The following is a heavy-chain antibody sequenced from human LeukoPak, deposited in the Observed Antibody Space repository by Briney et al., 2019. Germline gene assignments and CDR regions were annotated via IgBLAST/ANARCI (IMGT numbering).Heavy chain of an antibody. CDR3: ARDPGGWNHHFDY. CDR2: IWYDGSNK. V-gene: IGHV3-33*01. J-gene: IGHJ4*02. Sequence: GGSLRLSCAASGFTFSSYGMHWVRQAPGKGLEWVAVIWYDGSNKYYADSVKGRFTISRDNSKNTLYLQMNSLRAEDTAVYYCARDPGGWNHHFDYWGQGTLVTVSS. CDR1: GFTFSSYG. D-gene: IGHD1-14*01.